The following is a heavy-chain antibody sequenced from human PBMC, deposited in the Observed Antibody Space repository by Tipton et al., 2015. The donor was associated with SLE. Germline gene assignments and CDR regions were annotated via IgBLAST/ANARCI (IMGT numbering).Heavy chain of an antibody. CDR2: IIPIFGTA. D-gene: IGHD3-22*01. J-gene: IGHJ3*02. CDR1: GDTFNSYT. CDR3: ARDGPDSSGYYDAFDI. Sequence: QSGAEVKKPESSVKVSCKASGDTFNSYTINWVRQAPGQGLEWMGGIIPIFGTANYAQKFRGRVTLTTDESTSTAYMELSSLRSEDTAMYYCARDGPDSSGYYDAFDIWGQGTMVTVSS. V-gene: IGHV1-69*05.